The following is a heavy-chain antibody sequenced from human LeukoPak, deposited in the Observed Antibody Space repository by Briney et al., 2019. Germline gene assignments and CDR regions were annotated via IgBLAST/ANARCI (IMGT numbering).Heavy chain of an antibody. V-gene: IGHV4-39*07. CDR1: GDSITRTSNF. CDR3: ATIFSGYVSH. J-gene: IGHJ4*01. CDR2: IYHSGSSGST. Sequence: SETLSLTYTVSGDSITRTSNFWGWIRQPPGKGLEWIAMIYHSGSSGSTYYNPSLTGRVTISVDTSRNQFSLKLTSVTAADTAVYYCATIFSGYVSHWGHGTLVTVSS. D-gene: IGHD5-12*01.